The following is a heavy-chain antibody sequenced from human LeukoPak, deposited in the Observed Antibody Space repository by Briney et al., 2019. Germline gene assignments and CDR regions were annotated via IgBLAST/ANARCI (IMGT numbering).Heavy chain of an antibody. Sequence: GASVKVSCKASGGTFSSYAISWVRQAPGQGLEWMGRIIPILGIANYAQKFQGRVTITADKSTSTAYMELSSLRSEDTAVYYCARWDEIAVAGPFDYWGQGTLVTVSS. D-gene: IGHD6-19*01. CDR1: GGTFSSYA. V-gene: IGHV1-69*04. J-gene: IGHJ4*02. CDR3: ARWDEIAVAGPFDY. CDR2: IIPILGIA.